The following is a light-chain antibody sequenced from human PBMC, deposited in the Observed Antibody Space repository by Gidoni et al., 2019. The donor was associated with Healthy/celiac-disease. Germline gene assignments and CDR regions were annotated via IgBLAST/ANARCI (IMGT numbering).Light chain of an antibody. CDR3: QQYYSYPPT. J-gene: IGKJ1*01. CDR2: AAS. V-gene: IGKV1-8*01. CDR1: QGISSY. Sequence: ALRLTQSPSSFSASTGDRVTITCRASQGISSYLAWYQQKPGKAPKLLIYAASTLQSGVPSRFSGSGSGTDFTLTISCLQSEDFATYYCQQYYSYPPTFXQXTKVEIK.